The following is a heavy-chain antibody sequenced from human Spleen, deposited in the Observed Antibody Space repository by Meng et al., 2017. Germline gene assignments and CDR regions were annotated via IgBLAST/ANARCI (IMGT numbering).Heavy chain of an antibody. V-gene: IGHV4-59*02. CDR2: IQKSGSS. D-gene: IGHD3-3*01. Sequence: SETLSLTCAVSGDSVSAYYWSWIRQPPGRGLEWIGYIQKSGSSNYNPSLKSRVTISLDTSNNQFSLKVTSVTAADTAVYYCARAVPATRLFDPWGQGTLVTVSS. CDR3: ARAVPATRLFDP. J-gene: IGHJ5*02. CDR1: GDSVSAYY.